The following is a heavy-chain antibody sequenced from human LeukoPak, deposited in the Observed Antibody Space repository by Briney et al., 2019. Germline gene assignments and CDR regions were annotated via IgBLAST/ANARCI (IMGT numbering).Heavy chain of an antibody. CDR2: IYYSGST. Sequence: PSETLSLTCTVSGGSISSSSYYWGWIRQPPGKGLEWIGSIYYSGSTYYNPSLKSRVTISVDTSKNQFSLKLSSVTAADTAVYYCARGPVTTSRYFDLWGRGTLVTVSS. CDR3: ARGPVTTSRYFDL. CDR1: GGSISSSSYY. D-gene: IGHD4-17*01. V-gene: IGHV4-39*07. J-gene: IGHJ2*01.